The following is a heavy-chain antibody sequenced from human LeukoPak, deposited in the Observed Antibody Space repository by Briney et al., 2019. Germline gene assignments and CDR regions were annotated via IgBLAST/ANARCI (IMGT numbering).Heavy chain of an antibody. CDR3: ARDRYCGGDCPPDY. D-gene: IGHD2-21*02. CDR2: IIPIFGTA. V-gene: IGHV1-69*13. CDR1: GGTFSSYA. J-gene: IGHJ4*02. Sequence: SVKVSCKASGGTFSSYAISWVRQAPGQGLEWMGGIIPIFGTANYAQKFQGRVTITADESTSTAYMELSSLRSEGTAVYYCARDRYCGGDCPPDYWGQGTLVTVSS.